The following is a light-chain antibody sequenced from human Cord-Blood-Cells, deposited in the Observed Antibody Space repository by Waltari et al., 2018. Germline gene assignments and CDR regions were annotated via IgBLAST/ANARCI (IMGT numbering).Light chain of an antibody. Sequence: DIVMTQSPDSLAVSLGERATINCKSSQSVLYSSNNKNYLAWYQQKPGQRPKLLIYWASTRESGVPDRVSGSGSGTDFTLTISSLQAEDVAVYYCQQYYSTPPTFGQGTKVEIK. CDR1: QSVLYSSNNKNY. CDR2: WAS. V-gene: IGKV4-1*01. J-gene: IGKJ1*01. CDR3: QQYYSTPPT.